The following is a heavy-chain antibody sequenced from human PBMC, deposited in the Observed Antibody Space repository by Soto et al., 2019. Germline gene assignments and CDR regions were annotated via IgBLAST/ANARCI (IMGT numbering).Heavy chain of an antibody. CDR2: ISGSGGST. J-gene: IGHJ4*02. V-gene: IGHV3-23*01. CDR1: GFTFSSYA. CDR3: AKATKRITMIVVVITGRPFDY. Sequence: EVQLLESGGGLVQPGGSLRLSGTASGFTFSSYAMSWVRQAPGKGLEWVSAISGSGGSTYYADSVKGRFTISRDNSKNTLYLQMNSLRAEDTAVYYCAKATKRITMIVVVITGRPFDYWGQGTLVTVSS. D-gene: IGHD3-22*01.